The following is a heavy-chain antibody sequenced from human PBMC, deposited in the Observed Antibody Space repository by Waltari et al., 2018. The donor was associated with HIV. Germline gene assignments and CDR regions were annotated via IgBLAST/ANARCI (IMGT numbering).Heavy chain of an antibody. Sequence: EVQLVESGGGLVQPGGSLRLSCAASGFTFSSYWMHWVRQAPGKGLVWVSRINSDGRSTSYADSVKGRFTISRDNAKNTLYVQMNSLRAEDTAVYYCARLGYVWGSYRSPRAFDIWGQGTMVTVSS. CDR3: ARLGYVWGSYRSPRAFDI. CDR2: INSDGRST. V-gene: IGHV3-74*01. D-gene: IGHD3-16*02. J-gene: IGHJ3*02. CDR1: GFTFSSYW.